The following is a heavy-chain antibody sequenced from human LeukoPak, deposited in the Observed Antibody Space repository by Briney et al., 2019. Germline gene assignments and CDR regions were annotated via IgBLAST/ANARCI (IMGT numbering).Heavy chain of an antibody. Sequence: GGSLRLSCAASGLTFNTYAMSWVRQAPWERLQWVSGISDSGGNTYYADSVRGRFTISRDNSKNALYLQMNSLRAEDTAVYYCARHRSSWLIDYWGQGTLVTVSS. V-gene: IGHV3-23*01. D-gene: IGHD6-6*01. CDR3: ARHRSSWLIDY. CDR1: GLTFNTYA. J-gene: IGHJ4*02. CDR2: ISDSGGNT.